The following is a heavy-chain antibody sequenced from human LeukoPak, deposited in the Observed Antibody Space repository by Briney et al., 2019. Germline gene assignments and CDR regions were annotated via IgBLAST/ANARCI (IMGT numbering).Heavy chain of an antibody. V-gene: IGHV3-53*01. J-gene: IGHJ6*02. Sequence: PGRSLRLSCAASGFTFSSNYMSWVRQAPGKGLEWVSVIYSGGSTYYADSVKGRFTISRDNSKNTLYLQMNSLRAEDTAVYYCASQAHYYYYGMDVWGQGTTVTVSS. CDR3: ASQAHYYYYGMDV. CDR1: GFTFSSNY. CDR2: IYSGGST.